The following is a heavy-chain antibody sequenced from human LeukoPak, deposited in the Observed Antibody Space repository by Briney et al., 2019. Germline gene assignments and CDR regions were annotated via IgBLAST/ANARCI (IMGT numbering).Heavy chain of an antibody. CDR1: GGSISSYY. J-gene: IGHJ4*02. CDR2: IYYSGST. V-gene: IGHV4-59*01. D-gene: IGHD5-18*01. Sequence: SETLSLTCTVSGGSISSYYWSWIRQPPGKGLEWIGYIYYSGSTNYNPSLKSRVTISVDTSKNQFSLKLSSATAADTAVYYCARSSPAMVTYWGQGTLVTVSS. CDR3: ARSSPAMVTY.